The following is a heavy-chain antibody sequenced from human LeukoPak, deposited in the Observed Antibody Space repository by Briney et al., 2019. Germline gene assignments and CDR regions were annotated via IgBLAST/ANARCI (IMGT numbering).Heavy chain of an antibody. J-gene: IGHJ4*02. D-gene: IGHD5-24*01. CDR1: GGSFSGYY. Sequence: PSETLSLTCAVYGGSFSGYYWSWIRQPPGKGLEWIGEINHSGSTYYNPSLKSRVTISVDTSKNQFSLKLSSVTAADTAVYYCARHERWLQRSFDYWGQGTLVTVSS. V-gene: IGHV4-34*01. CDR3: ARHERWLQRSFDY. CDR2: INHSGST.